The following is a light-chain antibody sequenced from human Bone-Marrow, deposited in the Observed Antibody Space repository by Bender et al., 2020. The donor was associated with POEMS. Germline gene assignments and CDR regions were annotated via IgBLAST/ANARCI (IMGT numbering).Light chain of an antibody. J-gene: IGLJ2*01. Sequence: QSALTQPASVSGSPGQSITISCTGTSSDVGGYNYVSWYQQYPGQPPKLLIYDMTNRPSGVSNRFSGSKSGDTASLTISGLQAEDEADYYCSSYTSSTNVIFGGGTKLTVL. CDR1: SSDVGGYNY. V-gene: IGLV2-14*01. CDR2: DMT. CDR3: SSYTSSTNVI.